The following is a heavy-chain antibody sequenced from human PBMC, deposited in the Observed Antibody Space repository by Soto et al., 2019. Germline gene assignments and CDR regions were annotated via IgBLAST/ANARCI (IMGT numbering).Heavy chain of an antibody. CDR3: VRQYFDFWTDFPDFDY. J-gene: IGHJ4*02. CDR1: GYTFSKYD. CDR2: ISANSGRA. Sequence: QVQLVQSGTEVKTPGASVKVSCKTSGYTFSKYDISWVRQAPGQGLEWMGLISANSGRANYAQKFQGRVTMTTDTSTSTADMELGSLRSDDTAVYYCVRQYFDFWTDFPDFDYWGQGTLVTVSS. V-gene: IGHV1-18*01. D-gene: IGHD3-3*01.